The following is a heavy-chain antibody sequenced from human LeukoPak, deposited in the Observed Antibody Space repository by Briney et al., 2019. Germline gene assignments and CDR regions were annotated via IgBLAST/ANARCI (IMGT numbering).Heavy chain of an antibody. CDR2: VYYSGGT. Sequence: SETLSLTCTVSGGSISSSSYYWGWIRQPPGKGLEWIGSVYYSGGTYYHPSLKSRVTISVDTSKNQFSLKLSSVTAADTAVYYCARLKRITMVRGVNYSHRFDPWGQGTLVTVSS. V-gene: IGHV4-39*01. CDR1: GGSISSSSYY. J-gene: IGHJ5*02. CDR3: ARLKRITMVRGVNYSHRFDP. D-gene: IGHD3-10*01.